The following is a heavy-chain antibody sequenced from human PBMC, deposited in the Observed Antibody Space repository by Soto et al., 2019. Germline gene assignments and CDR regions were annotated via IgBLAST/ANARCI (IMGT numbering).Heavy chain of an antibody. V-gene: IGHV1-69*06. Sequence: SVKVSCKASGCTLSSYAISWVRQAPGQGLEWMGGIIPIFGTANYAQKFQGRVTITADKSTSTAYMELSSLRSEDTAVYYCARARDVELAKDTALEYWGQGTLVSVS. J-gene: IGHJ4*02. CDR1: GCTLSSYA. D-gene: IGHD5-12*01. CDR3: ARARDVELAKDTALEY. CDR2: IIPIFGTA.